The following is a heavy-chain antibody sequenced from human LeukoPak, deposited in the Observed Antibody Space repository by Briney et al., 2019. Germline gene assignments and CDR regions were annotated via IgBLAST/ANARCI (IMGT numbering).Heavy chain of an antibody. CDR1: GFTFSSYV. Sequence: GRSLRLSCAASGFTFSSYVMHWVRQAPGKGLEWVAIISYDGSNEYYADSVKGRFTISRDNSKNTLYLQMNSLRAADTAVYYCAKDRHAPGRYCSSITCFPFDSWGQGTLVTVSS. J-gene: IGHJ5*01. CDR2: ISYDGSNE. V-gene: IGHV3-30*04. CDR3: AKDRHAPGRYCSSITCFPFDS. D-gene: IGHD2-2*01.